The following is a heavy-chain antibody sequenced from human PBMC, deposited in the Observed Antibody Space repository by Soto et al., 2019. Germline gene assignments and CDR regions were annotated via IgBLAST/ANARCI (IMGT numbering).Heavy chain of an antibody. CDR3: ARDFGYSSGWYSSYFDY. J-gene: IGHJ4*02. CDR2: INAGNGNT. D-gene: IGHD6-19*01. CDR1: GYTFTSYA. V-gene: IGHV1-3*01. Sequence: ASVKVSCKASGYTFTSYAMHWVRQAPGQRLEWMGWINAGNGNTKYSQKFQGRVTITRDTSASTAYMELSSLRSEDTAVYYCARDFGYSSGWYSSYFDYWGQGTLVTVSS.